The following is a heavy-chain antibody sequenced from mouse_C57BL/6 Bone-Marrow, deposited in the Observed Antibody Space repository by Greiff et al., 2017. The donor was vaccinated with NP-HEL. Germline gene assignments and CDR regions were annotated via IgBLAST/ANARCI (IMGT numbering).Heavy chain of an antibody. CDR2: IHPNSGST. D-gene: IGHD2-3*01. V-gene: IGHV1-64*01. CDR1: GYTFTSYW. CDR3: AGGWLLLDYFDY. J-gene: IGHJ2*01. Sequence: VQLQQPGAELVKPGASVKLSCKASGYTFTSYWMHWVKQRPGQGLEWIGMIHPNSGSTNYNEKFKSKATLTVDKSSSTAYMQLSSLTSEDSAVYYCAGGWLLLDYFDYWGQGTTLTVSS.